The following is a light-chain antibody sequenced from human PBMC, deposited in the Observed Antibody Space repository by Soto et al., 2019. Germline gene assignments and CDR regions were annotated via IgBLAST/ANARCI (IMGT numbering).Light chain of an antibody. Sequence: IQMTHSPSTLSASVGDSVSITCRASQRIGTWLTWYQQKPGKVPKLLIYDASHLTSGGPSRFSGSGSGTEFTLSISSLQPDDFATYYCQHYYTYPYTFGQGTKV. CDR2: DAS. CDR3: QHYYTYPYT. J-gene: IGKJ1*01. CDR1: QRIGTW. V-gene: IGKV1-5*01.